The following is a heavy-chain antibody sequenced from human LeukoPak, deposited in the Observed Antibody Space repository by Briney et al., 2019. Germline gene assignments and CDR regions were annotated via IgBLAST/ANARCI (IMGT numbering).Heavy chain of an antibody. V-gene: IGHV1-24*01. Sequence: ASVKVSCKVSGYTLTELSMHWVRQAPGKGLEWMGGFDPEDGETIYAQKFQGRVTMTEDTSTDTAYMELSSLRSEDTAVYYCARSGGLKQWLVRGGFGYWGQGTLVTVSS. CDR3: ARSGGLKQWLVRGGFGY. J-gene: IGHJ4*02. CDR2: FDPEDGET. CDR1: GYTLTELS. D-gene: IGHD6-19*01.